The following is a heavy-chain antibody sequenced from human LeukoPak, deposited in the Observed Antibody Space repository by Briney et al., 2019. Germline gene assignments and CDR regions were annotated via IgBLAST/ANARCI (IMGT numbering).Heavy chain of an antibody. V-gene: IGHV4-59*01. Sequence: PWETLSLTCTVSGGSISTYYWSWIRQPPGKGLEWIGYIYYSGSTNYNPSLKSRVTLSVDTSKNHFSLKLNSVTAADTAVYYCAREGSYFDSSGYSYVKAFDTWGQGTMVTVSS. CDR1: GGSISTYY. J-gene: IGHJ3*02. CDR3: AREGSYFDSSGYSYVKAFDT. CDR2: IYYSGST. D-gene: IGHD3-22*01.